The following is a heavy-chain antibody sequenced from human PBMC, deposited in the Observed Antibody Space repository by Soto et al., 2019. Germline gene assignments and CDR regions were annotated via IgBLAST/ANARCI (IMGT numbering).Heavy chain of an antibody. V-gene: IGHV3-23*01. CDR1: GFTFNNYA. Sequence: EVQLLVSGGGLVQPGGSLRLSCAASGFTFNNYAMSWVRQAPGKGLEWVSGISGGGDTTSYADSVKGRFTVSRDGSKNTLYLQMSSLRAEDTALYYCAKGRGGSGSLTPRVDFWGQGTLVTVSS. CDR3: AKGRGGSGSLTPRVDF. D-gene: IGHD3-10*01. J-gene: IGHJ4*02. CDR2: ISGGGDTT.